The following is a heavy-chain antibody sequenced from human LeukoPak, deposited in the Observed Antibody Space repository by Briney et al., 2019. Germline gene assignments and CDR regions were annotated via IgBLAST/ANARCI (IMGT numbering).Heavy chain of an antibody. V-gene: IGHV1-69*05. CDR2: IIPIFGTA. CDR1: GGTFSSYA. Sequence: SVKVSCKASGGTFSSYAISWVRQAPGQGLEWMGGIIPIFGTANYAQKFQGRVTITTDESTSTAYMELSSLRSEDAAVYYCARDSGSKGEGFDYWGQGTLVTVSS. D-gene: IGHD3-10*01. J-gene: IGHJ4*02. CDR3: ARDSGSKGEGFDY.